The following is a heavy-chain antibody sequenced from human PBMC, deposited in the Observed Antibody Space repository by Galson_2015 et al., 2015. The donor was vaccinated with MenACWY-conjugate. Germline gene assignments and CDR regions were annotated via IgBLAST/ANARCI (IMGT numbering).Heavy chain of an antibody. V-gene: IGHV3-7*03. J-gene: IGHJ6*02. CDR1: GFTFITYW. Sequence: SLRLSCATSGFTFITYWMSWVRQAPGKGLEWVANINHDTTAKYYVDSVKGRFTISRDNSKKMLYLQMNGLRAEDTAVYYCAKEHNHSSASSLPDMDGCGQGTAVTVSS. CDR2: INHDTTAK. CDR3: AKEHNHSSASSLPDMDG. D-gene: IGHD3-10*01.